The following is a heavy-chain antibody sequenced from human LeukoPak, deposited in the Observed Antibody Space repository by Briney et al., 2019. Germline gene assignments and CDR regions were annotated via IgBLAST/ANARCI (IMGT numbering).Heavy chain of an antibody. D-gene: IGHD6-13*01. CDR3: ARYPIAAAGTFRHRAFVY. V-gene: IGHV1-69*13. CDR1: GGAFSSYA. Sequence: SVKVSCKASGGAFSSYAISWVRRAPGQGLEWMGGTIPIFGTANYAQKFQGRVTITADESTSTAYMELSSLRSEDTAVYYCARYPIAAAGTFRHRAFVYWGQGTLVTVSS. CDR2: TIPIFGTA. J-gene: IGHJ4*02.